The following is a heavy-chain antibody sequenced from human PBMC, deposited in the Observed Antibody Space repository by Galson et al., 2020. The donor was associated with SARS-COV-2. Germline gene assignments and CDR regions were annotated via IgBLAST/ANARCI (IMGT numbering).Heavy chain of an antibody. CDR1: GYHFTIYW. CDR3: ARWPGYCSSSSCSEYYFDY. V-gene: IGHV5-51*01. CDR2: IYPRDSST. Sequence: HGESLKISCKASGYHFTIYWIGWVRQMPGKGLEWMGIIYPRDSSTMYSPSFQGQVTISADKSLSTAYLQWSSLKASDTAMYYCARWPGYCSSSSCSEYYFDYWGQGTLVTVSS. J-gene: IGHJ4*02. D-gene: IGHD2-2*01.